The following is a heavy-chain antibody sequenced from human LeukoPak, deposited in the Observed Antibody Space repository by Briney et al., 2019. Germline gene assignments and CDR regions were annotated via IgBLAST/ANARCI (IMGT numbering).Heavy chain of an antibody. Sequence: SETLSLTCTVSGGSISSYYWSWIRQPPGKGLEWIGYIYYSGRTNYNPSLKSRITILVDTSKNQFSLKLSSVTAADTAVYYCARAETQYYDFWSGYHNWFDPWGQGTLVTASS. CDR3: ARAETQYYDFWSGYHNWFDP. D-gene: IGHD3-3*01. CDR2: IYYSGRT. CDR1: GGSISSYY. J-gene: IGHJ5*02. V-gene: IGHV4-59*01.